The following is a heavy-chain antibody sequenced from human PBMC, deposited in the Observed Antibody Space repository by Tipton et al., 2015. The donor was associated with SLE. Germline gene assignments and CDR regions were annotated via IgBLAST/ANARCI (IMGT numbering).Heavy chain of an antibody. V-gene: IGHV4-59*04. CDR1: GGSISSHY. J-gene: IGHJ4*02. Sequence: TLSLTCTVSGGSISSHYWSWIRQPPGKGLEWIGSIYHSGSTYYNPSLKSRVTISVDTSKNQFSLKLSSVTAADTAVYYCANLYGDQRDYWGQGTLVTVSS. D-gene: IGHD4-17*01. CDR3: ANLYGDQRDY. CDR2: IYHSGST.